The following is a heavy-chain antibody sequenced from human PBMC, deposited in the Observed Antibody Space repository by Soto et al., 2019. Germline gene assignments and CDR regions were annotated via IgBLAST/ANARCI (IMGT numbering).Heavy chain of an antibody. Sequence: SETLSLTCTVSGGSIISSSYYWGWIRQAPGKGLEWIGSIYYSGSTYYNPSLKSRVTISVDTSKNQFSLKLSSVTAADTAVYYCARRKDIVLMVYASEHYYYYMDVWGKGTTVTVSS. CDR2: IYYSGST. J-gene: IGHJ6*03. D-gene: IGHD2-8*01. CDR3: ARRKDIVLMVYASEHYYYYMDV. V-gene: IGHV4-39*01. CDR1: GGSIISSSYY.